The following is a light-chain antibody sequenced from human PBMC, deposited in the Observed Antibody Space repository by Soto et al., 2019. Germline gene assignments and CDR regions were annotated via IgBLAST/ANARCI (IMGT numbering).Light chain of an antibody. CDR2: EVS. J-gene: IGLJ3*02. Sequence: QSALTQPPSASGSPGQSVTISCTGTSSDVGGYNYVSWYQQHPGKAPKLMIYEVSKRPSGVPDRFSGSKSGNTASLTVSGLQAEDEAEYYCSSYAGSLWVFGGGTKLTVL. V-gene: IGLV2-8*01. CDR3: SSYAGSLWV. CDR1: SSDVGGYNY.